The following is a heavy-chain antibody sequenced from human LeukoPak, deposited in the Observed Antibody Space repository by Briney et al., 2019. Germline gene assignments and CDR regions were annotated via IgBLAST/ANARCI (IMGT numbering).Heavy chain of an antibody. CDR2: INHSGST. CDR1: GGSFSGYY. Sequence: PSETLSLTCAVYGGSFSGYYWSWIRQPPGKGLEWIGEINHSGSTNYNPSLKSRVTISVDTSKNQFSLKLSSVTAADTAVYYCARGLAYCGGDCYYYYYCGMDVWGQGTTVTVSS. D-gene: IGHD2-21*02. J-gene: IGHJ6*02. CDR3: ARGLAYCGGDCYYYYYCGMDV. V-gene: IGHV4-34*01.